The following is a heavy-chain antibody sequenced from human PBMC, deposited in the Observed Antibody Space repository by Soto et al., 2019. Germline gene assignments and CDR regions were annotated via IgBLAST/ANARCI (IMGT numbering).Heavy chain of an antibody. J-gene: IGHJ6*02. V-gene: IGHV1-18*01. Sequence: ASVKVSCKASGYSFTTSGITCVRQAPGQGLEWMGWISAYNGNTNYAQKLQGRVTMTTDTSTSTAYMELRSLRSDDTAVYYCARDLSRTVAGTETLMDVWGQGTTVTVSS. D-gene: IGHD6-19*01. CDR3: ARDLSRTVAGTETLMDV. CDR2: ISAYNGNT. CDR1: GYSFTTSG.